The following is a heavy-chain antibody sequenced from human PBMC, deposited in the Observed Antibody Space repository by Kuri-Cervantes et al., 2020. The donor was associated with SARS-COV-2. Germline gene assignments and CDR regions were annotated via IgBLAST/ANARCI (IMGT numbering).Heavy chain of an antibody. CDR2: INPKNGDT. J-gene: IGHJ4*02. Sequence: ASVKISFKASGYTFTAYYIHWARQAPGQGLEWMGWINPKNGDTIYPQKFQGRVSMTRDTSISTIYMELSRLRSDDTAVYFCARGFCRSTSCYNFDQWGQGTLVTVSS. D-gene: IGHD2-2*01. V-gene: IGHV1-2*02. CDR1: GYTFTAYY. CDR3: ARGFCRSTSCYNFDQ.